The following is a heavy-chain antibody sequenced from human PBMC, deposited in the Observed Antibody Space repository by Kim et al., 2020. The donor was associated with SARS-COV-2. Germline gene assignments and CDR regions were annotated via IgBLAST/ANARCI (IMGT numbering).Heavy chain of an antibody. D-gene: IGHD1-20*01. Sequence: GGSLRLSCAASGFTFSSYSMNWVRQAPGKGLEWVSSISSSRSYIYYADSVKGRFTISRDNAKNSLYLQMNSLRAEDTAVYYCASLGGITGTTSEVGYWGQGTLVTVSS. CDR2: ISSSRSYI. V-gene: IGHV3-21*01. CDR1: GFTFSSYS. CDR3: ASLGGITGTTSEVGY. J-gene: IGHJ4*02.